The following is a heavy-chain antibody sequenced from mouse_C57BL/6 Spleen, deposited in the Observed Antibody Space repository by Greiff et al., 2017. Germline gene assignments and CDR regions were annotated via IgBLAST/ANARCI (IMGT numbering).Heavy chain of an antibody. CDR3: ARKGPDYSNYFAWFAY. CDR2: INPYNGDT. CDR1: GYSFTGYF. Sequence: DVKLQESGPELVKPGDSVKISCKASGYSFTGYFMNWVMQSHGKSLEWIGRINPYNGDTFYNQKFKGKATLTVDKSSSTAHMELRSLTTEDSAIYYCARKGPDYSNYFAWFAYWGQGTLVTVSA. J-gene: IGHJ3*01. V-gene: IGHV1-20*01. D-gene: IGHD2-5*01.